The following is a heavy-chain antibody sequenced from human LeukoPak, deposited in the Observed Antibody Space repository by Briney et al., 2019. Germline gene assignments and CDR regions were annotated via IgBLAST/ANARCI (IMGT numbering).Heavy chain of an antibody. V-gene: IGHV4-39*07. Sequence: SETLSLTCGVSGGSISSSTYYWGWFRQPPGKGLEWIGSIYFSGNSYYNPSLKSRVTISVDTSKNQFSLKLSSVTAADAAVYYCARRRLEIPAVAFDYWGQGTLVTVSS. CDR1: GGSISSSTYY. CDR2: IYFSGNS. J-gene: IGHJ4*02. D-gene: IGHD6-19*01. CDR3: ARRRLEIPAVAFDY.